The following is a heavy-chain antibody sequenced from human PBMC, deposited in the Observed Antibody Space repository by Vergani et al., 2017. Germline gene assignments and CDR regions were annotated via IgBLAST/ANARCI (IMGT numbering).Heavy chain of an antibody. J-gene: IGHJ4*02. V-gene: IGHV3-21*04. D-gene: IGHD5-12*01. CDR1: GFTFSHYS. CDR3: TKGSRGYTGYFFDY. CDR2: ISGNNDDV. Sequence: EVQMVESGGGLVKPGGSLRLSCVASGFTFSHYSMNWVRQAPGKGLEWVSSISGNNDDVYYADSVKGRFTISRDNAKNSLFLEMNSLRFEDTAVYYCTKGSRGYTGYFFDYWGQGTLATVSS.